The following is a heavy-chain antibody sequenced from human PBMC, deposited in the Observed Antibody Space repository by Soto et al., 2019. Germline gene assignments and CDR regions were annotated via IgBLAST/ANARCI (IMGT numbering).Heavy chain of an antibody. Sequence: SETLSLTCTASGDSISSTHYYWGWIRQPPGKGLEWIGSIYYTGSTYYNPSLESRVTISVGTSKNQFSLKLSSVTAADTAVYYCARGTGSITMVRGVIVYYYYGMDVWGQGTTVTVSS. CDR2: IYYTGST. CDR3: ARGTGSITMVRGVIVYYYYGMDV. V-gene: IGHV4-39*01. CDR1: GDSISSTHYY. J-gene: IGHJ6*02. D-gene: IGHD3-10*01.